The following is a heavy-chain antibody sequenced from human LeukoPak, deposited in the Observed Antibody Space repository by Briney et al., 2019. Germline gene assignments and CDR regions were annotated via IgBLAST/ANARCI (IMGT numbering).Heavy chain of an antibody. V-gene: IGHV3-20*04. CDR2: INWNGGST. Sequence: GGSLRLSCAASGFTFDDYGMSWVRQAPGKGLEWVSGINWNGGSTGYADSVKGRFTISRDNAKNSLYLQMNSLRAEDTALYYCAREGVGALIDNWFDPWGQGTLVTVSS. D-gene: IGHD1-26*01. J-gene: IGHJ5*02. CDR1: GFTFDDYG. CDR3: AREGVGALIDNWFDP.